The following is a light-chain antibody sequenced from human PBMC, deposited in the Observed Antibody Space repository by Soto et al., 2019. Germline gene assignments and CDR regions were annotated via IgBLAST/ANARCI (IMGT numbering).Light chain of an antibody. Sequence: QSALTQPASVSGSPGQSITISCTGTSSDVGNYNLVSWYQHHPGTAPKLMIYEVSKRPSGVSNRSSGSKSGNTASLTISGLLAEDEADYYCCSAGNSPSAVVFGGGTKLTVL. CDR2: EVS. J-gene: IGLJ2*01. CDR1: SSDVGNYNL. CDR3: CSAGNSPSAVV. V-gene: IGLV2-23*02.